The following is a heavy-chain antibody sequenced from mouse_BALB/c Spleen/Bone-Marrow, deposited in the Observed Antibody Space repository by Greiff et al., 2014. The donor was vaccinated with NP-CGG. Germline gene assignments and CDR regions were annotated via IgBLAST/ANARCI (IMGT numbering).Heavy chain of an antibody. D-gene: IGHD3-2*01. V-gene: IGHV14-3*02. CDR1: GFNIKDTY. CDR3: ATDSSGCLDY. CDR2: IDPANGNT. Sequence: EVQLQESGAELVKPGASVKLSCTASGFNIKDTYMHWVKQRPEQGLEWIGRIDPANGNTKYDPKFQGKATITADTSSNTAYLQLSSLPSEDTAVYSCATDSSGCLDYWGQGTTLTVSS. J-gene: IGHJ2*01.